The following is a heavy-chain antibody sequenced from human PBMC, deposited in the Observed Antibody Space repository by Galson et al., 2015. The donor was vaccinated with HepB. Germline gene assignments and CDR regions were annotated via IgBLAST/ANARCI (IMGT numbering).Heavy chain of an antibody. Sequence: ETLSLTCAVSGYSISSGYYWGWIRQPPGKGLEWIGSIYHSGSTYYNPSLKSRVTISVDTSKNQFSLKLSSVTAADTAVYYCARAYCGGDCLMGILHFDYWGQGTLVTVSS. CDR1: GYSISSGYY. J-gene: IGHJ4*02. D-gene: IGHD2-21*02. CDR2: IYHSGST. V-gene: IGHV4-38-2*01. CDR3: ARAYCGGDCLMGILHFDY.